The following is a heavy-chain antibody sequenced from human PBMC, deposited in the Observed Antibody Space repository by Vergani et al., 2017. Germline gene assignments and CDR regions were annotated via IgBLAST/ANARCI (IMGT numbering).Heavy chain of an antibody. D-gene: IGHD1-1*01. CDR3: ARDFXTRVTTLDYYYIGV. V-gene: IGHV3-30*03. Sequence: QVQLVESGGGEVQPGRSLRLPCSAAGFPFSDYGVHWVRQAPGKGLEWVSVISYDGNKKNYADSVKGRFTISRDNSKNTLYLEMNALRAKDTAVYYCARDFXTRVTTLDYYYIGVWGKGTTVTVSS. J-gene: IGHJ6*03. CDR2: ISYDGNKK. CDR1: GFPFSDYG.